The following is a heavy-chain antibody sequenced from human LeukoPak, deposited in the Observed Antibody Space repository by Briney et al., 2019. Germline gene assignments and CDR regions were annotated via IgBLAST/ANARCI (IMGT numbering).Heavy chain of an antibody. D-gene: IGHD6-13*01. Sequence: SQTLSLTCTVSGGSISSGGYYWSWIRQPPGKGLEWIGYIYYSGSTNYNPFLKSRVTISVDTSKNQFSLKLSSVTAADTAVYYCARGGPRIAAAGYWYFDLWGRGTLVTVSS. V-gene: IGHV4-61*08. J-gene: IGHJ2*01. CDR2: IYYSGST. CDR1: GGSISSGGYY. CDR3: ARGGPRIAAAGYWYFDL.